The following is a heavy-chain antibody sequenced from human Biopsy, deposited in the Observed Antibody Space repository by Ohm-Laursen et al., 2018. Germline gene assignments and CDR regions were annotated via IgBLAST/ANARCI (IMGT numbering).Heavy chain of an antibody. CDR2: IFYSANT. V-gene: IGHV4-31*03. CDR1: GGSINSGRYY. J-gene: IGHJ2*01. Sequence: TLSLTCPVSGGSINSGRYYWNWIRHHPGKGLEWIGNIFYSANTYYNPSLKSRVTISVDTSKNQFSLRLSSVTAADTAVYYCASAGYNPDWNFDLWGRGTRVTVSS. CDR3: ASAGYNPDWNFDL. D-gene: IGHD5-24*01.